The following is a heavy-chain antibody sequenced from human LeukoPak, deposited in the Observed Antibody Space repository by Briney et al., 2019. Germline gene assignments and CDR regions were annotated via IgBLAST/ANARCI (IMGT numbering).Heavy chain of an antibody. CDR1: GFIFSSYV. V-gene: IGHV3-21*04. D-gene: IGHD2-15*01. J-gene: IGHJ4*02. Sequence: GGSLRLSCAASGFIFSSYVMNWVRQAPGKGLEWVSSISSSSYIYCADSVKGRFTISRDNAEKSLYLQMNSLRAEDTAVYYCAARGGSWGSNYFDYWGQGTLVTVSS. CDR3: AARGGSWGSNYFDY. CDR2: ISSSSYI.